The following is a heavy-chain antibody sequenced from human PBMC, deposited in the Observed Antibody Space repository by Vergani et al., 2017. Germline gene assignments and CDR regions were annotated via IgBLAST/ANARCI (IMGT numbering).Heavy chain of an antibody. CDR1: GFTFSTYA. V-gene: IGHV3-23*01. CDR2: ISSDGGST. CDR3: ADLYGDDGFSPF. Sequence: EVQLLESGGGLVQPGGSLRLSRAASGFTFSTYAMTWVRQAPGKGLEWVSTISSDGGSTYYADSVKGRFTISRDNSKNTLSLQMNSLTAEDTAIYYCADLYGDDGFSPFWGQGTLVTVSS. D-gene: IGHD2-21*01. J-gene: IGHJ4*02.